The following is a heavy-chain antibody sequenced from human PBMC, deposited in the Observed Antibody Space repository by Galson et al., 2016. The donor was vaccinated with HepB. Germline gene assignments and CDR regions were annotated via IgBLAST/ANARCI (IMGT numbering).Heavy chain of an antibody. CDR1: GFLFSSYD. J-gene: IGHJ6*04. CDR2: IRYHGSEK. CDR3: SRXHSIGVGXSVTYSXAMDV. Sequence: SXRLSCAASGFLFSSYDMXWVRQAPGKGLEWVALIRYHGSEKYYXXXVKGRFTISRDNSKNTVYLPMXRPRVEDSAVYYCSRXHSIGVGXSVTYSXAMDVWXXXTTVTVSX. D-gene: IGHD2-15*01. V-gene: IGHV3-33*03.